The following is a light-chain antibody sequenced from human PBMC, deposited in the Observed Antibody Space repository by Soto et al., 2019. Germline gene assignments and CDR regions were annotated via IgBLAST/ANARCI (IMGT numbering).Light chain of an antibody. Sequence: SYDLTQPPSVSVAPGQTATITCGGNNIGSKGVHWYQQKSGQAPVLVVYEDYGRPSGIPDRFSGSNSGITATLTINRVEAGDEADYYCQVWVRSSDPRGVFGGGTKLTVL. CDR3: QVWVRSSDPRGV. CDR1: NIGSKG. CDR2: EDY. V-gene: IGLV3-21*02. J-gene: IGLJ3*02.